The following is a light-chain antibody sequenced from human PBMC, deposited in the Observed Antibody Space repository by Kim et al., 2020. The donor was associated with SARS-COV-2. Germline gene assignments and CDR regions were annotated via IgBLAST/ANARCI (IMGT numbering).Light chain of an antibody. CDR3: QQYKTYPWT. J-gene: IGKJ1*01. Sequence: AAVGDRVTITCRASQNINSWLAWYQQKPGKAPKLLMYKASSLESGVPSRFSGSGSGTEFTLTISSLQPDDFATYYCQQYKTYPWTFGQGTKVDIK. CDR1: QNINSW. CDR2: KAS. V-gene: IGKV1-5*03.